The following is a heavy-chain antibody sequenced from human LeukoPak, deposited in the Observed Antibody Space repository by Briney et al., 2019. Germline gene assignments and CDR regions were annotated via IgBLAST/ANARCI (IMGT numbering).Heavy chain of an antibody. J-gene: IGHJ4*02. CDR3: VSFYETY. D-gene: IGHD2/OR15-2a*01. V-gene: IGHV3-74*01. Sequence: GGSLRLSCAASGNYWMHWVRQAPGKGLVWVSHINSDGSWTSYADSVKGRFTISKDNAKNTVYLQMNSLRAEDTAVYYCVSFYETYWGRGTLATVSS. CDR2: INSDGSWT. CDR1: GNYW.